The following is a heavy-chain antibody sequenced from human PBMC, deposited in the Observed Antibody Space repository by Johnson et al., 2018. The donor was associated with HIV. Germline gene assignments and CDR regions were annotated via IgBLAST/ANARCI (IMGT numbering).Heavy chain of an antibody. CDR2: ISYGGKNK. J-gene: IGHJ3*02. V-gene: IGHV3-30*03. CDR3: ARGIAAAPLWAFDI. CDR1: GFNVSTNY. D-gene: IGHD6-13*01. Sequence: VQLVESGGGLVQPGGSLRLSCAASGFNVSTNYMNWVRQAPGKGLEWVALISYGGKNKYYADSVKGRFTISRDNSKNTLYLQMNSLRAEDTAVYYCARGIAAAPLWAFDIWGQGTMVTVSS.